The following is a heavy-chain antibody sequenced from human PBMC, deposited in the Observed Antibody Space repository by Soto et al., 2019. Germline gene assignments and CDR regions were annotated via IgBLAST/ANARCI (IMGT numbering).Heavy chain of an antibody. CDR1: GGSISSGDYY. CDR2: IYYSGST. V-gene: IGHV4-30-4*01. D-gene: IGHD2-21*02. CDR3: ARAVVTTPSGGYYYYGMDV. J-gene: IGHJ6*02. Sequence: PSETLSLTCTVSGGSISSGDYYWSWIRQPPGKGLEWIGYIYYSGSTYYNPSLKSRVTISVDTSKNQFSLKLSSVTAADTAVYYCARAVVTTPSGGYYYYGMDVWGQGTTVTVSS.